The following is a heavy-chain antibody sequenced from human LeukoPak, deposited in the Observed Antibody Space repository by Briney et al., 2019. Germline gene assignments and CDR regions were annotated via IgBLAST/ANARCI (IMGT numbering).Heavy chain of an antibody. D-gene: IGHD3-16*02. V-gene: IGHV4-39*01. J-gene: IGHJ4*02. CDR3: ASLSPDMITFGGVIVYYFDY. CDR1: GGSISSSSYY. Sequence: SETLSLTCTVSGGSISSSSYYWGWIRQPPGKGLEWIGSIYYSGSTYYNPSLKSRVTISVDTSKNQFSLKLSSVTAADTAVYYCASLSPDMITFGGVIVYYFDYWGQGTLVTVSS. CDR2: IYYSGST.